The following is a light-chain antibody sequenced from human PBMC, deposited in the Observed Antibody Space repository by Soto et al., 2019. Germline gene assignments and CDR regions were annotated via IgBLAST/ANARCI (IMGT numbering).Light chain of an antibody. V-gene: IGKV1-27*01. J-gene: IGKJ3*01. CDR2: AAS. CDR1: QGISNY. Sequence: DIQMTQSPSSLSASVGDRVTISCRASQGISNYLAWYQQKPGKAPRLLIYAASSLQSGVSSRFTGSGSGTDFTLTISSLQAEDVATYYCQKYNWPPFTFGPGTKVDIK. CDR3: QKYNWPPFT.